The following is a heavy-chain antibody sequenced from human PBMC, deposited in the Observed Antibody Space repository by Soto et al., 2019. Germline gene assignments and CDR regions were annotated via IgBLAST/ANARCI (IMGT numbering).Heavy chain of an antibody. CDR3: ARTVAPADRRHWFDP. Sequence: GASVKVSCKASGYTFTSYGISWVRQAPGQGLEWMGWISAYNGNTNYAQKLQGRVTMTTDTSTSTAYMELRSLRSDDTAVFYCARTVAPADRRHWFDPSGHGTLLTVSS. CDR1: GYTFTSYG. J-gene: IGHJ5*02. D-gene: IGHD2-2*01. V-gene: IGHV1-18*01. CDR2: ISAYNGNT.